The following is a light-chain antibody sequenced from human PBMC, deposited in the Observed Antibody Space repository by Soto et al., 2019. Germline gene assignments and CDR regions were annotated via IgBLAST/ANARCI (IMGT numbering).Light chain of an antibody. CDR2: LTS. Sequence: EIVFTHSPATLSSFPVDRVTLSCRASQAVNTRLAWYQHKPGQAPRLLIYLTSNRAAGIPARFSGSGSETDFTLTISDVEPEDFAVYFCQQYNNWPWTFGQGTKVDIK. V-gene: IGKV3D-11*01. CDR1: QAVNTR. J-gene: IGKJ1*01. CDR3: QQYNNWPWT.